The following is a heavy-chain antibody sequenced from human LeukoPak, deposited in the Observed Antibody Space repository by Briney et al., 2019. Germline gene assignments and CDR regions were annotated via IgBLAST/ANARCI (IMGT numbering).Heavy chain of an antibody. CDR1: GYTFTSYA. J-gene: IGHJ4*02. V-gene: IGHV1-3*01. CDR2: INAGNGDT. Sequence: GASVMVSCKAFGYTFTSYAMHWVRQAPGQRLEWMRWINAGNGDTKYSQKFQDRVTLTRDTSASAAYMELSSLRSEDTAVYYCARPTYYYDSSGYSESPHFDYWGQGTLVTVSS. D-gene: IGHD3-22*01. CDR3: ARPTYYYDSSGYSESPHFDY.